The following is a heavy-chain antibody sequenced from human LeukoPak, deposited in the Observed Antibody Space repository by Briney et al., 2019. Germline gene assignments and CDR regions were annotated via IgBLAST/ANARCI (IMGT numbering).Heavy chain of an antibody. V-gene: IGHV4-4*07. CDR2: IYTSGST. CDR3: ARGPQHTSYYYDSSGFRNWFDP. J-gene: IGHJ5*02. D-gene: IGHD3-22*01. CDR1: GGSISSYY. Sequence: SETLSLTCTVSGGSISSYYWSWIRQPAGKGLEWIGRIYTSGSTNYNPSLKSRVTMSVDTSKNQFSLKLSPVTAADTAVYYCARGPQHTSYYYDSSGFRNWFDPWGQGTLVTVSS.